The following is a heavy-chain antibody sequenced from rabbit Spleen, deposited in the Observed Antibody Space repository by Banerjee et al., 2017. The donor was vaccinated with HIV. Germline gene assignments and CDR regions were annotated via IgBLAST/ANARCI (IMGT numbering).Heavy chain of an antibody. J-gene: IGHJ3*01. V-gene: IGHV1S45*01. Sequence: QQQVEESGGGLVKPGGTLTLTCKASGFSFSSSHWICWVRQAPGKGLEWIGCIYAGGSGSAYYANWAKGRFTISKTSSTTVTLQMTSLTAADTATYFCARDDSGGVSDGYGPDLWGQGTLVTVS. CDR1: GFSFSSSHW. CDR2: IYAGGSGSA. D-gene: IGHD6-1*01. CDR3: ARDDSGGVSDGYGPDL.